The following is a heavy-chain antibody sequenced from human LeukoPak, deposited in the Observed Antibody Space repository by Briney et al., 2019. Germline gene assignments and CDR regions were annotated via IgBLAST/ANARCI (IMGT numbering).Heavy chain of an antibody. Sequence: ASVKVSCKASGYTFTSYDINWVRQATGQGLEWMGWMNPNSGNTGYAQKFQGRVTMTRNTSISTAYMELNSLRSEDTAVYYCARGVWFGDKGYFDYWGQGTLVTVSS. V-gene: IGHV1-8*01. CDR2: MNPNSGNT. J-gene: IGHJ4*02. CDR1: GYTFTSYD. D-gene: IGHD3-10*01. CDR3: ARGVWFGDKGYFDY.